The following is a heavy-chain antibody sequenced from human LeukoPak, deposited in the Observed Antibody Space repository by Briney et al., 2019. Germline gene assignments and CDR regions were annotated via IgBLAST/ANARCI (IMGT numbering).Heavy chain of an antibody. D-gene: IGHD2-2*01. Sequence: ASVKVSCKASGYTFTTYYMHWVRQAPGQGLEWMGIANPSVGSTTYAQGFQGRVTMSSDTSTSTLYMELSSLRSEDTAVYYCARDPSDVNALDLWGQGTMVTVSS. CDR2: ANPSVGST. CDR3: ARDPSDVNALDL. J-gene: IGHJ3*01. CDR1: GYTFTTYY. V-gene: IGHV1-46*01.